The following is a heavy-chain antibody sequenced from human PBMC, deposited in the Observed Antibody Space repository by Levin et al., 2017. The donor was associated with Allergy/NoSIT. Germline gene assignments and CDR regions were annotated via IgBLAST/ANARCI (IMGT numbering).Heavy chain of an antibody. CDR3: ARQPWTFGGVTQYHFDY. CDR1: GGSIFSYY. CDR2: IYYSGST. V-gene: IGHV4-59*01. J-gene: IGHJ4*02. Sequence: PSETLSLTCTVSGGSIFSYYWSWIRQPPGKGLEWIGFIYYSGSTNYNPSLKSRVTISVDTSKNQVSLKLSSATAADTAVYYCARQPWTFGGVTQYHFDYWGQGTLVTVSS. D-gene: IGHD3-16*01.